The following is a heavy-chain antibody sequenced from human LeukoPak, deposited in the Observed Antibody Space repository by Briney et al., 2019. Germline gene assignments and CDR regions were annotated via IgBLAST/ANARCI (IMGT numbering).Heavy chain of an antibody. CDR2: ISWDGGTT. Sequence: RSGGSLRLSCAASGFDFDDYMMHWVRQVPGKGLEWVSLISWDGGTTNYADSVKGRFTISRDNSKNSLYFLMNDLTAEDTAFYYCARGGYGGVFDYWGQGTLVTVSS. CDR3: ARGGYGGVFDY. J-gene: IGHJ4*02. D-gene: IGHD4-23*01. CDR1: GFDFDDYM. V-gene: IGHV3-43D*04.